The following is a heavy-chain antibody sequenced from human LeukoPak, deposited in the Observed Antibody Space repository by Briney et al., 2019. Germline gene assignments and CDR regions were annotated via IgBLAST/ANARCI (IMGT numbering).Heavy chain of an antibody. CDR3: AKERYDRSGYYDY. Sequence: GGSLRLSCAASGFTFSSYAMSWVRRAPGKGLEWVSTIIGSGGSTYYADSVKGRFTISRDNSKNTLYLQMNSLTAADTAVYYCAKERYDRSGYYDYWGQGTLVTVSS. CDR2: IIGSGGST. V-gene: IGHV3-23*01. J-gene: IGHJ4*02. CDR1: GFTFSSYA. D-gene: IGHD3-22*01.